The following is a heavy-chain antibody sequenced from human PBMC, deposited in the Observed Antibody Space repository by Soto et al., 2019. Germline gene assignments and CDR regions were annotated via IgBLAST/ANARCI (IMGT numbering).Heavy chain of an antibody. V-gene: IGHV1-69*06. J-gene: IGHJ6*02. CDR3: ARGLRDGFITYFDFYVMDV. CDR2: TIPVFGTP. Sequence: QVQLVQSGAEMKRPGSSVKVSCKASGGTFNRHGISWARQAPGQGLEWMGGTIPVFGTPKYAQEFQGRFTVSVDKSTSTAYMELSSLRSEDTAVYYCARGLRDGFITYFDFYVMDVWGQGTAVTVSS. CDR1: GGTFNRHG. D-gene: IGHD3-22*01.